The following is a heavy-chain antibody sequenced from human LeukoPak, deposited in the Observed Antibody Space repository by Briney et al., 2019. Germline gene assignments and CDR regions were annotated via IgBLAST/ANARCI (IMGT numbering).Heavy chain of an antibody. CDR3: ARHSRPGYGDYENAFDI. D-gene: IGHD5-12*01. Sequence: SETLSLTCTVSSGSISSSYYYWDWMRPRPGLGLEWIGNFYDSGSTCYNPSLKSRVTISGDTSKNQFSLKLTSETAADTAVYYSARHSRPGYGDYENAFDIWGQGTMVTVSS. V-gene: IGHV4-39*01. CDR2: FYDSGST. CDR1: SGSISSSYYY. J-gene: IGHJ3*02.